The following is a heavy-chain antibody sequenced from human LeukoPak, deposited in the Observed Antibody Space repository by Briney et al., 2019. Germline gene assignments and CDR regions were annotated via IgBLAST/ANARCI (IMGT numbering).Heavy chain of an antibody. D-gene: IGHD1-1*01. CDR3: ARERRGSYYYYYYMDV. Sequence: SETLSLTCAVYGGSFSGYCWSWIRQPPGKGLEWIGEIDHSGSTNYNPSLKSRVTISVDTSKNQFSLKLSSVTAADTAVYYCARERRGSYYYYYYMDVWGKGTTVTISS. V-gene: IGHV4-34*01. CDR1: GGSFSGYC. J-gene: IGHJ6*03. CDR2: IDHSGST.